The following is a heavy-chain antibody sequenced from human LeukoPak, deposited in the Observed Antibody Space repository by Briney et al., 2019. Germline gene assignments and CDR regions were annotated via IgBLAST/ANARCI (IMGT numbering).Heavy chain of an antibody. CDR2: INSDGSST. CDR3: AQGAVFGVVIKGY. D-gene: IGHD3-3*01. CDR1: GFTFSSYW. V-gene: IGHV3-74*01. Sequence: PGGSLGLSCAASGFTFSSYWMHWVRQAPGKGLVWVSRINSDGSSTSHADSVKGRFTISRDNAKNTLYLQMNSLRAEDTAVYYCAQGAVFGVVIKGYWGQGTLVTVSS. J-gene: IGHJ4*02.